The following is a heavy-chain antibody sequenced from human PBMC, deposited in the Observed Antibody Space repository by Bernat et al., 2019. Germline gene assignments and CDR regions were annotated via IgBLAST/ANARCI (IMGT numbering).Heavy chain of an antibody. V-gene: IGHV3-49*05. Sequence: GGGLVKPGRSLRLSCTASGFTFGDYAMSWFRQAPGKGLEWVGFIRSKAYGGTTEYAASVKGRFTISRDDSKSIAYLQMNSLKTEDTAVYYCTRDPRIAGAANWFDPWGQGTLVTVSS. CDR2: IRSKAYGGTT. CDR3: TRDPRIAGAANWFDP. J-gene: IGHJ5*02. D-gene: IGHD6-19*01. CDR1: GFTFGDYA.